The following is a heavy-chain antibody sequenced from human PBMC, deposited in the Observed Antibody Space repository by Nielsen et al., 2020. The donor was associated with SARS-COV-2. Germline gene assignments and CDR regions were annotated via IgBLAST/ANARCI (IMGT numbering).Heavy chain of an antibody. CDR2: IYYSGRT. CDR1: GGSISSNY. D-gene: IGHD3-3*01. CDR3: ARVGGIMIFGVVSFFDY. J-gene: IGHJ4*02. V-gene: IGHV4-59*01. Sequence: SETLSLTCTVSGGSISSNYWSWIPRPPGPGLEWIGYIYYSGRTNYNPSLKSRVNISVDTSKNKFSLQLSAVTASDTAVYYCARVGGIMIFGVVSFFDYWGQRTLVTVSS.